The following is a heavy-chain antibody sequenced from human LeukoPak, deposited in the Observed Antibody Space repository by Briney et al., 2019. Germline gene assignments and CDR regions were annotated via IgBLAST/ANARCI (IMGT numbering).Heavy chain of an antibody. CDR1: GGSLSSLY. Sequence: SETLSLTCSVSGGSLSSLYWSWIRQPPGKGLEWIGYIYYSGTTTYNPSLKSRVTISVDTSKNQFSLKLNAVTAADTAVYYCARGTMMVGPWGQGTLVTVSS. J-gene: IGHJ5*02. CDR3: ARGTMMVGP. D-gene: IGHD3-22*01. CDR2: IYYSGTT. V-gene: IGHV4-59*11.